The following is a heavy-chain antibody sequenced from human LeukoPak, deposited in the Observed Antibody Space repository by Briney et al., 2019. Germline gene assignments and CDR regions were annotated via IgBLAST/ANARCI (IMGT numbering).Heavy chain of an antibody. D-gene: IGHD4-17*01. CDR2: INPNSGGT. CDR1: GYTFTSYG. Sequence: ASVKVSCKASGYTFTSYGISWVRQAPGQGLEWMGWINPNSGGTNYAQKFQGRVTMTRDTSISTAYMELSRLRSDDTAVYYCARIDGDYGDYWGQGTLVTVSS. V-gene: IGHV1-2*02. J-gene: IGHJ4*02. CDR3: ARIDGDYGDY.